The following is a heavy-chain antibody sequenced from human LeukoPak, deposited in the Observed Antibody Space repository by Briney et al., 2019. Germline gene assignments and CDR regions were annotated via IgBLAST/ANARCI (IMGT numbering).Heavy chain of an antibody. D-gene: IGHD6-6*01. V-gene: IGHV3-48*02. CDR3: ARSANPGVHDFDP. Sequence: GGSLRLSCTASGFAFSSYAMAWVRQAPGKGLEWLSYISSSSKINYADSVKGRFTISRDNSKNSLYLQMISLRDEDTAVYYCARSANPGVHDFDPWGQGTLVTVSS. CDR1: GFAFSSYA. J-gene: IGHJ5*02. CDR2: ISSSSKI.